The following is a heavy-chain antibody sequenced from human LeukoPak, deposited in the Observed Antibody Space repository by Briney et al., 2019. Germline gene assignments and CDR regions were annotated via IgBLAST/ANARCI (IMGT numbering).Heavy chain of an antibody. CDR2: ITGSGDTT. Sequence: GGSLRLSCAASGFTFSDYYMSWIRQAPGKGLEWVSGITGSGDTTHHVDSVKGRFTISRDNSKNTLFLQMDSLRVEDTALYYCARAYGYSGYYQLPIDFWGRGTLVTVSS. D-gene: IGHD3-22*01. J-gene: IGHJ4*02. CDR1: GFTFSDYY. CDR3: ARAYGYSGYYQLPIDF. V-gene: IGHV3-23*01.